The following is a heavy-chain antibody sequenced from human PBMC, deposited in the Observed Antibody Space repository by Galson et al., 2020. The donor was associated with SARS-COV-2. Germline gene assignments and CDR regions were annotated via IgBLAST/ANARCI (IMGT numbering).Heavy chain of an antibody. CDR3: AKDGGSCGGDCYSRLGYFDH. V-gene: IGHV3-9*01. D-gene: IGHD2-21*02. CDR1: GFTFDEYA. CDR2: ISSNSGPI. J-gene: IGHJ4*02. Sequence: GGSLRLSCAASGFTFDEYAMHWVRHIPGKGLEWVSSISSNSGPIVYADSVKGRFTISRDNAKNSLYLHMNSLTSEDTAWYYCAKDGGSCGGDCYSRLGYFDHWGQGTLVTVSS.